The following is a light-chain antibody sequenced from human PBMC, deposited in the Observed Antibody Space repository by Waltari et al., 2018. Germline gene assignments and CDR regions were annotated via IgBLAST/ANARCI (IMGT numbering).Light chain of an antibody. CDR1: QSVSNNY. J-gene: IGKJ5*01. CDR2: GAS. V-gene: IGKV3-20*01. Sequence: EIVLTQSPGTLSLSPGERATLSCRASQSVSNNYLAWYQHKPGQAPRLLIYGASSRATGIPDRFSGSGSGTDFTLTISRLEPEDFAVYYCQQYDNSPQITFGQGTRLEIK. CDR3: QQYDNSPQIT.